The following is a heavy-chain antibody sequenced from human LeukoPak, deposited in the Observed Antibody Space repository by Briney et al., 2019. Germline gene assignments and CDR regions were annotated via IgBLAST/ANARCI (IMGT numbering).Heavy chain of an antibody. CDR2: ILSKTDGGTT. Sequence: PGGSLRLSCSASGFTFSSYPMHWVRQAPGKGLEWVGRILSKTDGGTTDYAAPVKGRFTISRDDSKNTLYLQMNSLKIEDTAFYYCTNFDYWGQGTLVTVSS. CDR1: GFTFSSYP. J-gene: IGHJ4*02. CDR3: TNFDY. V-gene: IGHV3-15*01.